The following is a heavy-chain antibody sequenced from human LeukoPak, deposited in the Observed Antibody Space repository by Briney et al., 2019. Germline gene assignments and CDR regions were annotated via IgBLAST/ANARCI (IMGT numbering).Heavy chain of an antibody. CDR3: AKDRRHRDGFNF. CDR1: GAPISDHY. V-gene: IGHV4-59*11. D-gene: IGHD2-15*01. CDR2: IYYSGST. J-gene: IGHJ3*01. Sequence: SETLSLTCTVSGAPISDHYWSWIRQPPGKGLEWIGYIYYSGSTNYNPSLKSRVTMSLDSSMNQFSLKLSSVTAADTARYYCAKDRRHRDGFNFWGQGTMVTVSS.